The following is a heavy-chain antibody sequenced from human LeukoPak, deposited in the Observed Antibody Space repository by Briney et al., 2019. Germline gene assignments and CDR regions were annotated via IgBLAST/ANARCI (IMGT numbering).Heavy chain of an antibody. V-gene: IGHV1-69*13. Sequence: SVKVSCKAFGGTFSSYAISWVRQAPGQGLEWMGGIIPIFGTANYAQKFQGRVTITADESTSTAYMELSSLRSEDTAVYYCARDKHPMLRSYYFDYWGQGTLVTVSS. D-gene: IGHD2-15*01. CDR2: IIPIFGTA. J-gene: IGHJ4*02. CDR3: ARDKHPMLRSYYFDY. CDR1: GGTFSSYA.